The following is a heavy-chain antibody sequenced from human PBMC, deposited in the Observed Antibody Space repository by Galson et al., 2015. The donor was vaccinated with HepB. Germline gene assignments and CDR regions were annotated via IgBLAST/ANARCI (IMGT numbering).Heavy chain of an antibody. J-gene: IGHJ6*02. CDR3: ARDGNDSSGYYSLLSYYYYGMDV. CDR2: IIPILGIA. CDR1: GGTFSSYT. D-gene: IGHD3-22*01. Sequence: SVKVSCKASGGTFSSYTISWVRQAPGQGLEWMGRIIPILGIANYAQKFQGRVTITADKSTSTAYMELSSLRSEDTAVYYCARDGNDSSGYYSLLSYYYYGMDVWGQGTTVTVSS. V-gene: IGHV1-69*04.